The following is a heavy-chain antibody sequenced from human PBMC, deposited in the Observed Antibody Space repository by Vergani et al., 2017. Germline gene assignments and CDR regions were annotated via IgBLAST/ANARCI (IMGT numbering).Heavy chain of an antibody. CDR3: GRGSDNYN. D-gene: IGHD5-24*01. V-gene: IGHV3-48*01. Sequence: EVQLVESGGGLAQPGGSLRLSCAASGFTFSSYNMNWVRQAPGKGLEWLSYISSSSSSIYYADSVKGRFTISRDNAKNTLYLQMNSLRVEDTAVYYCGRGSDNYNWGQGTLVTVSS. J-gene: IGHJ4*02. CDR1: GFTFSSYN. CDR2: ISSSSSSI.